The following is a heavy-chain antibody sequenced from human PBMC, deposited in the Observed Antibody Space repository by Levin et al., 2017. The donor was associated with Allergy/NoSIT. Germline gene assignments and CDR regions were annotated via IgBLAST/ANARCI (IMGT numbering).Heavy chain of an antibody. D-gene: IGHD3-9*01. J-gene: IGHJ5*02. CDR3: ARHSLTASVGFDP. Sequence: SETLSLTCTVSGGSIRSYYWSWIRQPPGKGLEWIGYIYYSGSTNYNPSLKSRVTISVDTSKNQFSLKLSSVTAADTAVYYCARHSLTASVGFDPWGQGTLVTVSA. CDR2: IYYSGST. CDR1: GGSIRSYY. V-gene: IGHV4-59*08.